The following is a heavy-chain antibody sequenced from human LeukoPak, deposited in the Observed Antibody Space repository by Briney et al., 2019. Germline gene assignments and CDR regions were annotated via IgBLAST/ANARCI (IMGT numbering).Heavy chain of an antibody. J-gene: IGHJ4*02. CDR3: ARDRSTTHFDY. D-gene: IGHD5/OR15-5a*01. CDR1: GFTFSSYG. CDR2: IWYDGSNT. Sequence: GGSLRLSCAAPGFTFSSYGMHRVRQAPGKGLEWVAMIWYDGSNTYYADSVKGRFTISRDNSKNTLFLQMDSLRAEDTAVYYCARDRSTTHFDYWGQGTLVTVSS. V-gene: IGHV3-33*01.